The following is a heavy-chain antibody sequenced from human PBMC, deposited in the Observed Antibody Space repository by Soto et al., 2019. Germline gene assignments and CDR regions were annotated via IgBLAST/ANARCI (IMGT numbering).Heavy chain of an antibody. D-gene: IGHD3-16*01. CDR1: GGSISSYY. CDR3: AREGRGESGFDY. CDR2: IYYSGST. Sequence: QVQLQESGPGLVKPSEPLSLTCTVSGGSISSYYWSWIRQPPGKGLEWIGYIYYSGSTNYNPSLKSRVTISVDTSKNQFALKLSSVTAADTAVYYCAREGRGESGFDYWGQGTLVTVSS. V-gene: IGHV4-59*01. J-gene: IGHJ4*02.